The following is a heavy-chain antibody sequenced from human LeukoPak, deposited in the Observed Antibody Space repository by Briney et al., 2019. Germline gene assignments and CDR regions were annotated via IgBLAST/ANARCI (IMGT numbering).Heavy chain of an antibody. Sequence: PGGSLRLSCAASGFTFTTYGMHWVRQAPGKGLEWVAFIRYDGSNKYYADSVKGRFTISRDISKNTLYLQMNGLRAEDTAVYYCAKISESDYWGQGTLVTVSS. CDR2: IRYDGSNK. V-gene: IGHV3-30*02. J-gene: IGHJ4*02. CDR1: GFTFTTYG. CDR3: AKISESDY.